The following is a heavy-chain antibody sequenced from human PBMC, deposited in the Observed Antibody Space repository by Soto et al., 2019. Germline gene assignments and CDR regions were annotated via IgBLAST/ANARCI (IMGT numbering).Heavy chain of an antibody. J-gene: IGHJ4*02. Sequence: EVQLLESGGGLVQPGGSLRLSCAASGFSFSSYAMGWVRPAPGKGLEWVSVISARGGSLYFPDSVKGRFTIARDNSKNVLSLEMNRLRADEAATYFCAKGSLEYSSSVDNWGPGTLVVVSS. CDR1: GFSFSSYA. V-gene: IGHV3-23*01. CDR2: ISARGGSL. D-gene: IGHD5-12*01. CDR3: AKGSLEYSSSVDN.